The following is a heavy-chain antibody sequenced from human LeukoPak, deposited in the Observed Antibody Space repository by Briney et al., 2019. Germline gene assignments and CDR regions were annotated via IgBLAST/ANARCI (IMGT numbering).Heavy chain of an antibody. V-gene: IGHV3-30*02. D-gene: IGHD1-26*01. J-gene: IGHJ4*02. CDR3: AKDHRGATTPDY. CDR1: GFTLSSYG. CDR2: IRYDGSNK. Sequence: GGSLRLSCAASGFTLSSYGMHWVRQAPGKGLEGVAFIRYDGSNKYYADSVKGRFTISRDNSKNTLYLQMNSLRAEDTAVYYCAKDHRGATTPDYWGQGTLVTVSS.